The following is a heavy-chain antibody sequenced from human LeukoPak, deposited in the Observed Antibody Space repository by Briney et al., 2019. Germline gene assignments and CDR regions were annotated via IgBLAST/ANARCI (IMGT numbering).Heavy chain of an antibody. D-gene: IGHD4-17*01. CDR1: GGSFSGYY. J-gene: IGHJ5*02. V-gene: IGHV4-34*01. Sequence: PSETLSLTCAVYGGSFSGYYWSWIRQPPGKGLEWIGEINHSGSTNYNPSLKSRVTISVDTSKNQFSLKLSSVTAADTAVYYCARVYGDYDNWFDPWGQGTLVTVSS. CDR2: INHSGST. CDR3: ARVYGDYDNWFDP.